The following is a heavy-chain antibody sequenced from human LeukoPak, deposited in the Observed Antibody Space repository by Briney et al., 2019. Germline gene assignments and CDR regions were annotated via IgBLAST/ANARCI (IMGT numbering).Heavy chain of an antibody. J-gene: IGHJ4*02. CDR3: ATILGGSSLAYLDC. Sequence: VASVKVSCEASGYTFTGYYIHWVRQAPGQGLEWMGWINPNSGGTNYAQKFQGRVTMTIDTSISLAYMEVNSLRSDDTAVYYCATILGGSSLAYLDCWGQGTLVTVSS. V-gene: IGHV1-2*02. CDR1: GYTFTGYY. CDR2: INPNSGGT. D-gene: IGHD1-26*01.